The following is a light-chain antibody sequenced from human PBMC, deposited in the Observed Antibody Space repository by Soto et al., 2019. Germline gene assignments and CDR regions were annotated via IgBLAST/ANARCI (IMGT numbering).Light chain of an antibody. CDR3: HQSGSSPLT. Sequence: EIVLTQSPGTLSLSPGERATLSCRASQSVSSSYLAWYQQKPGQAPRLLIYGASSRATVIPDRFSGSGSGTDFTLTISRLEPEDFAVYYCHQSGSSPLTFGPGTKV. CDR2: GAS. V-gene: IGKV3-20*01. CDR1: QSVSSSY. J-gene: IGKJ3*01.